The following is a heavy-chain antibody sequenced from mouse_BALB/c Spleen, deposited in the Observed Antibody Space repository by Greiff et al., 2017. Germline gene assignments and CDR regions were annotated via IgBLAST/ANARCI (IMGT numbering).Heavy chain of an antibody. V-gene: IGHV5-6*02. J-gene: IGHJ3*01. D-gene: IGHD2-14*01. CDR2: ISSGGSYT. Sequence: EVMLVESGGDLVKPGGSLKLSCAASGFTFSSYGMSWVRQTPDKRLEWVATISSGGSYTYYPDSVKGRFTISRDNAKNTLYLQMSSLKSEDTAMYYCASRGYDGAWFAYWGQGTLVTVSA. CDR1: GFTFSSYG. CDR3: ASRGYDGAWFAY.